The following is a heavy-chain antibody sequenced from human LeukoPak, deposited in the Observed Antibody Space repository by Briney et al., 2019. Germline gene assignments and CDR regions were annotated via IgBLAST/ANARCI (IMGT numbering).Heavy chain of an antibody. Sequence: GASVKVSCKASGGTFSSHAINWVRQAPGQGLEWMGGIVPIFGTANYAQKFQGRVTITADESTSTAYMELSSLRSEDTAVYYCARGERYGTMVREYPPYYYGMDVWGQGTTVTVSS. D-gene: IGHD3-10*01. CDR3: ARGERYGTMVREYPPYYYGMDV. CDR1: GGTFSSHA. J-gene: IGHJ6*02. CDR2: IVPIFGTA. V-gene: IGHV1-69*13.